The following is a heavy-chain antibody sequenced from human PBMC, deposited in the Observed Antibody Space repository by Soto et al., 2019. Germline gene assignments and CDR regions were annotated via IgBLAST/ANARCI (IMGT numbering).Heavy chain of an antibody. D-gene: IGHD3-10*02. J-gene: IGHJ4*02. CDR3: ASPYQCYYFLS. CDR2: ISYDGSNK. V-gene: IGHV3-30-3*01. CDR1: GFTFSSYA. Sequence: QVQLVESGGGVVQPGRSLRLSCAASGFTFSSYAMHWVRQAPGKGLEWVAVISYDGSNKYYADSVKGRFTISRDNSKNPLYLQMISLRAEDTAVFYCASPYQCYYFLSWRPGTLVTVSS.